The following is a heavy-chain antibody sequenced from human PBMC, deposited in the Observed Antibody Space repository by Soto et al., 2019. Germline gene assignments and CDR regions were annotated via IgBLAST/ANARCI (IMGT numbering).Heavy chain of an antibody. CDR2: IIPIFGTA. CDR1: VGTFSSYA. Sequence: QVQLVQSGAEVKKPGSSVKVSCKASVGTFSSYAISWVRQAPGQGLEWMGGIIPIFGTANYAQKFQGRVTNNAVESTGTAYMELSCLRVEDTAVYNCAMERGGPQYYYYGIEVLGQGTTVTVSS. CDR3: AMERGGPQYYYYGIEV. V-gene: IGHV1-69*01. D-gene: IGHD2-8*01. J-gene: IGHJ6*01.